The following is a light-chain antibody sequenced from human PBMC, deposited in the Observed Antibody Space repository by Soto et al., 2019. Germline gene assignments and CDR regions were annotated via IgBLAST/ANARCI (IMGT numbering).Light chain of an antibody. J-gene: IGLJ7*01. Sequence: QSALTQPASVSGSPGQSITIPCTGTSSDVGGYNYVSWYQQHPGKAPKLMIFEVSSRPSGVSYRFSGSKSGNTASLTISGLQAEDEADYYCSSYTSSSTLYVFGSGTQLTVL. CDR1: SSDVGGYNY. CDR2: EVS. CDR3: SSYTSSSTLYV. V-gene: IGLV2-14*01.